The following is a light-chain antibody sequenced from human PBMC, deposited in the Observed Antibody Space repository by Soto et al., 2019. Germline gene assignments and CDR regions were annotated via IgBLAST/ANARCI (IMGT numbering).Light chain of an antibody. J-gene: IGKJ5*01. CDR2: AAS. Sequence: AIRMTQSPSSFSASTGDGVTITCRASQGISSYLAWYQQKPGKALKLLIYAASTLQSGVPSRFSGSGSGTDFTLTISSLQSKDFPTYYCQQYYSYPITFGQGTRLEIK. CDR3: QQYYSYPIT. V-gene: IGKV1-8*01. CDR1: QGISSY.